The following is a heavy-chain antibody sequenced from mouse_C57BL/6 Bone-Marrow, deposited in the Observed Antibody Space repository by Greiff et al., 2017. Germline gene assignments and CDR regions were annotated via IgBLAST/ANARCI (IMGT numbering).Heavy chain of an antibody. V-gene: IGHV1-54*01. J-gene: IGHJ3*01. CDR2: INPGSGGT. Sequence: QVQLQQSGAELVRPGTSVKVSCKASGYAFTNYLIEWVKQRPGQGLEWIGVINPGSGGTNYNEKFKGKATLTADKSSITAYMQLSSLTSEDSAVYFCASLSQAEFAYWGQGTLVTVSA. CDR1: GYAFTNYL. D-gene: IGHD3-2*02. CDR3: ASLSQAEFAY.